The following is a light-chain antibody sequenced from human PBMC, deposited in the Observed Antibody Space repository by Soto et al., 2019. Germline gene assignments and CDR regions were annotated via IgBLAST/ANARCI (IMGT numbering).Light chain of an antibody. J-gene: IGLJ2*01. CDR2: EGS. Sequence: QSALTQPASVSGSPGQSITISCTGTSSDVGSYNLVSWYQQHPGKAPKLMIYEGSKRPSGVSNRFSGSKSGNTASLTISGLQAEEEADHDCCSYAGLGDVVCGGGTKLTVL. CDR1: SSDVGSYNL. CDR3: CSYAGLGDVV. V-gene: IGLV2-23*01.